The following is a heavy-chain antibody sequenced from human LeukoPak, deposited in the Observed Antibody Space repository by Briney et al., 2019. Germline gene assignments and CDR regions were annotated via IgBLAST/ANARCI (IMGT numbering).Heavy chain of an antibody. Sequence: SETLSLTCAVYGGSFSGYYWSWIRQPPGKGLEWIGEINHSGSTNYNPSLKSRVTISVDTSKNQFSLKLSSVTAADTAVYYCARDYYDSSGEDAFDIWGQGTMVTVSS. CDR3: ARDYYDSSGEDAFDI. J-gene: IGHJ3*02. D-gene: IGHD3-22*01. V-gene: IGHV4-34*01. CDR2: INHSGST. CDR1: GGSFSGYY.